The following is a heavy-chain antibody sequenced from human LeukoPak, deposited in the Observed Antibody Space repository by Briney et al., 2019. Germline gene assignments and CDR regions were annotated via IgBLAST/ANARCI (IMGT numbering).Heavy chain of an antibody. CDR3: ARLWYSSGWYNYYFDY. Sequence: SQTLSLTCTVSGGSISSGGYYWSWIRQHPGKGLEWIGYIYYSGSTYYNPSLKSRVTISVDTSKNQFSLKQSSVTAADTAVYYCARLWYSSGWYNYYFDYWGQGTLVTVSS. D-gene: IGHD6-19*01. J-gene: IGHJ4*02. CDR2: IYYSGST. V-gene: IGHV4-31*03. CDR1: GGSISSGGYY.